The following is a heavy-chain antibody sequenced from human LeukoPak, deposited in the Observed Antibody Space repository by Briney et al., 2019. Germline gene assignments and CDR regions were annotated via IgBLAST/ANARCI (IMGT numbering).Heavy chain of an antibody. CDR2: IYYSGST. V-gene: IGHV4-59*12. J-gene: IGHJ3*02. D-gene: IGHD2-2*01. Sequence: SETLSLTCPVPGGSISTYYWSWIRQPPGKGLEWIGYIYYSGSTNYNPSLKSRVTISVDKSKNQFSLKLSSVTAADTAVYYCARELGYCSSTSCPLDAFDIWGQGTMVTVSS. CDR3: ARELGYCSSTSCPLDAFDI. CDR1: GGSISTYY.